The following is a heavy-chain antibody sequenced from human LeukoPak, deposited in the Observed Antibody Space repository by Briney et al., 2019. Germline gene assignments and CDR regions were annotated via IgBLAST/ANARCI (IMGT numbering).Heavy chain of an antibody. CDR1: GGTFSSYA. D-gene: IGHD2-2*02. J-gene: IGHJ6*03. CDR2: IIPILGIA. V-gene: IGHV1-69*04. Sequence: GASVKVSCKASGGTFSSYAISWVRQAPGQGLEWMGRIIPILGIANYAQKFQGRVTITADKSTSTAYMELSSLRSEDTAVYYCARSPVPAAILSYYYYMDVWGKGTTVTVSS. CDR3: ARSPVPAAILSYYYYMDV.